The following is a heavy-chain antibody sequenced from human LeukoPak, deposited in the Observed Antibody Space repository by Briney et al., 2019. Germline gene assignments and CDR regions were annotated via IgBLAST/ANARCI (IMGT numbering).Heavy chain of an antibody. CDR1: GFTFSSYG. V-gene: IGHV3-23*01. J-gene: IGHJ3*02. CDR3: AKAFYDILTGYYLDAFDI. D-gene: IGHD3-9*01. CDR2: ISGSGGST. Sequence: GGTLRLSCAASGFTFSSYGMSWVRQAPGKGLEWVSAISGSGGSTYYADSVKGRFTISRDNSKNTLYLQMNSLRAEDTAVYYCAKAFYDILTGYYLDAFDIWGQGTMVTVSS.